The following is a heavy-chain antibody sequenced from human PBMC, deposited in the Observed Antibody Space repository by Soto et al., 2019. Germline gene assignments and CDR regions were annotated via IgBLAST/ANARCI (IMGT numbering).Heavy chain of an antibody. Sequence: PSETLSLTGASSGGYLCRYSNSWSWIRQPPGKGLEWIGCIYYSGSTYYNPSLKSRVTISVDTSKNQFSLKLSSVTAADTAVYYCASPLNYYDSSGYLSPCFDPWGQGTLVTVSS. CDR1: GGYLCRYSNS. CDR3: ASPLNYYDSSGYLSPCFDP. V-gene: IGHV4-30-2*03. J-gene: IGHJ5*02. CDR2: IYYSGST. D-gene: IGHD3-22*01.